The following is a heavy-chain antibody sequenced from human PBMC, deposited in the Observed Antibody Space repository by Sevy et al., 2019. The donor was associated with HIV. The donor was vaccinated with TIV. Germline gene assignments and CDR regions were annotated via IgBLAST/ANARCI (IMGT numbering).Heavy chain of an antibody. CDR3: TRWKAAQAIFDY. J-gene: IGHJ4*02. CDR1: GFTFGDYC. V-gene: IGHV3-49*04. Sequence: GGSLRLSCTASGFTFGDYCMSWVRQAPGKGLEWVAFLKSEVYGGKVDHAASVRGRFVISRDDSKTIDYLQMNDLKTEDTGVYYCTRWKAAQAIFDYWGQGALVTVSS. CDR2: LKSEVYGGKV. D-gene: IGHD6-13*01.